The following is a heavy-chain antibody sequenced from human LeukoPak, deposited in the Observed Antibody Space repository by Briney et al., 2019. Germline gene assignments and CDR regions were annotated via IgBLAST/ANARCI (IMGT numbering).Heavy chain of an antibody. D-gene: IGHD6-13*01. CDR3: AKDLTAAGDY. J-gene: IGHJ4*02. CDR2: ISSSSSYI. V-gene: IGHV3-21*04. CDR1: GFTFSSYS. Sequence: GGSLRLSCAASGFTFSSYSMNWVRQAPGKGLEWVSSISSSSSYIYYADSVKGRFTISRDNAKNSLYLQMNSLRAEDTAVYYCAKDLTAAGDYWGQGTLVTVSS.